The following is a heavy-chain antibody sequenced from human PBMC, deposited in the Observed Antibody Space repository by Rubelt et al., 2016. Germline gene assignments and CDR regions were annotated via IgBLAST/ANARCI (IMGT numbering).Heavy chain of an antibody. D-gene: IGHD2/OR15-2a*01. CDR2: IDPSGGAT. Sequence: GASVKISCKASGYSFTTYYMHWVRQAPGQGLEWMVMIDPSGGATNYAQKFQGRITMTRDTSTSTVYLDLSSLRSEHTAAYYCAREPASTCYFDFWGQGTLVTVSS. CDR1: GYSFTTYY. CDR3: AREPASTCYFDF. J-gene: IGHJ4*02. V-gene: IGHV1-46*01.